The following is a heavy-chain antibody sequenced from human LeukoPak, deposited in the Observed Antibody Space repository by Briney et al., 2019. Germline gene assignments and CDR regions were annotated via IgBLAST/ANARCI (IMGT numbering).Heavy chain of an antibody. D-gene: IGHD2-15*01. J-gene: IGHJ4*02. CDR1: GYTFTGYY. Sequence: GASVKVSCKASGYTFTGYYIHWVRQAPGQGLEWMGWINPNNGRTNYAQKFQGRVTMTRDTSISTAYMELSRLRSDDTAVYYCARICSGGSCYPFDYWGQGTLVTVSS. V-gene: IGHV1-2*02. CDR2: INPNNGRT. CDR3: ARICSGGSCYPFDY.